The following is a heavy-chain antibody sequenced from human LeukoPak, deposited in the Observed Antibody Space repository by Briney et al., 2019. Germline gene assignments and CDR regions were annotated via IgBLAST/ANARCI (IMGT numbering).Heavy chain of an antibody. D-gene: IGHD1-1*01. V-gene: IGHV3-53*01. J-gene: IGHJ6*02. CDR3: ARDRGYAMDV. CDR2: IHSGSNI. CDR1: GLSISDNY. Sequence: GGSLRLSCAASGLSISDNYMSWVRQAPGKGLEWVSIIHSGSNIYYADSVKGRFTISRDNSKNTLYLQMNSLRAEDTAVYYCARDRGYAMDVWGQGTTVTVSS.